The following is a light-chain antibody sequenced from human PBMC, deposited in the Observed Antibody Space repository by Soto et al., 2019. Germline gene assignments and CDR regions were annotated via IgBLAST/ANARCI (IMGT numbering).Light chain of an antibody. CDR1: NSNIGRNY. CDR3: AAWDDSLSVSDV. J-gene: IGLJ1*01. V-gene: IGLV1-47*01. CDR2: RNT. Sequence: QLVLTQPPSASGTPGPRVTISCSGGNSNIGRNYVYWYQQLPGTAPKLLISRNTQRPSGVPDRFSGSKSGTSASLAISGLRSEDEAYYYCAAWDDSLSVSDVFGPGTKLTVL.